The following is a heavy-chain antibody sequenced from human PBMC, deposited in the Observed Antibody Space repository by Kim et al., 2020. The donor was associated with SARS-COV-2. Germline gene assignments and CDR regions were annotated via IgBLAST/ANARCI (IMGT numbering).Heavy chain of an antibody. D-gene: IGHD6-19*01. CDR2: IYSGGST. J-gene: IGHJ4*02. Sequence: GGSLRLSCAASGFTVSSNYMSWVRQAPGKGLEWVSVIYSGGSTYYADSVKGRFTISRDNSKNTLYLQMNSLRAEDTAVYYCASIAVADKQFDYWGQGTLVTVSS. CDR1: GFTVSSNY. CDR3: ASIAVADKQFDY. V-gene: IGHV3-66*01.